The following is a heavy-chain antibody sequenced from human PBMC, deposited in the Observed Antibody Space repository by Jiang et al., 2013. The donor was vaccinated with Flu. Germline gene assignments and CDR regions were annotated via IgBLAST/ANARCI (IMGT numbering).Heavy chain of an antibody. CDR1: GFTFSSYS. CDR2: ISSSSSYI. D-gene: IGHD5-18*01. J-gene: IGHJ3*02. Sequence: QLLESGGGLVKPGGSLRLSCAASGFTFSSYSMNWVRQAPGKGLEWVSSISSSSSYIYYADSVKGRFTISRDNAKNSLYLQMNSLRAEDTAVYYCARDRKDTAMADAFDIWGQGTMVTVSS. V-gene: IGHV3-21*01. CDR3: ARDRKDTAMADAFDI.